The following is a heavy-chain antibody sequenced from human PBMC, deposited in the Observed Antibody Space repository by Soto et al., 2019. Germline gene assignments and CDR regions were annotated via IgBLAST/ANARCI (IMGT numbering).Heavy chain of an antibody. D-gene: IGHD6-19*01. V-gene: IGHV3-23*01. CDR1: GFTFISYA. CDR3: AKDLIVVAGTRYYYGMDV. Sequence: PGGSLRLSCAASGFTFISYAMSFVRHSPLKWLEWVSAISGSGGSTYYADSVKGRFTISRDNSKNTLYLQMNSLRVEDTAVYYCAKDLIVVAGTRYYYGMDVWGQGTTVTVSS. J-gene: IGHJ6*02. CDR2: ISGSGGST.